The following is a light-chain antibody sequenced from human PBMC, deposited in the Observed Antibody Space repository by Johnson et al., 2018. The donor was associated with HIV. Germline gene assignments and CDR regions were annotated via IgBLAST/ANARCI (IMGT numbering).Light chain of an antibody. CDR3: GTWDSSLSAHYV. Sequence: QSVLTQPPSVSAAPGQKVTISCSGSSSNIGNNYVSWYQQFPGTAPKLLIYEKNKRPSGIPDRFSASKSGTSSTLAITVLQPGDEADYYCGTWDSSLSAHYVFGTGTKVTVL. J-gene: IGLJ1*01. CDR1: SSNIGNNY. CDR2: EKN. V-gene: IGLV1-51*02.